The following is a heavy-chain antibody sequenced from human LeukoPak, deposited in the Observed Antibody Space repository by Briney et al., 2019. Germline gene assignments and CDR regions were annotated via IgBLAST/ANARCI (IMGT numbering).Heavy chain of an antibody. V-gene: IGHV1-69*04. CDR2: IIPILGIA. CDR1: GYTFTSYG. J-gene: IGHJ6*02. CDR3: ARDLRPRAHDYYYYGMDV. Sequence: SVKVSCKASGYTFTSYGISWVRQAPGQGLEWMGRIIPILGIANYAQKFQGRVTITADKSTSTAHMELSSLRSEDTAVYYCARDLRPRAHDYYYYGMDVWGQGTTVTVSS.